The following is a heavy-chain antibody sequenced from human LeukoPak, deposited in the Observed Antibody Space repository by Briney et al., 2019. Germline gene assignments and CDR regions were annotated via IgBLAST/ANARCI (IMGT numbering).Heavy chain of an antibody. Sequence: GGSLRLSCSASGFTFDYYVMAWFRQAPGQGLEWVSTISAGLPNTYYADSVKGRFTIARDNSKSTMYLQMNSLRAEDTAVYYCAKDLFSGSGRAGNMDVWGKQATVTVSS. V-gene: IGHV3-23*01. CDR3: AKDLFSGSGRAGNMDV. J-gene: IGHJ6*03. CDR1: GFTFDYYV. CDR2: ISAGLPNT. D-gene: IGHD3-10*01.